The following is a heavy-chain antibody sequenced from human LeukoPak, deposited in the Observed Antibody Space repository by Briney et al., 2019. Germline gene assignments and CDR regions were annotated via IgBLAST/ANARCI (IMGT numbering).Heavy chain of an antibody. J-gene: IGHJ4*02. V-gene: IGHV3-7*01. CDR1: GFTFSSYW. D-gene: IGHD3-9*01. Sequence: GGSLRLSCAASGFTFSSYWMSWDRQAPGKGLEWVANIKQDGSEKYYVDSVKGRFTISRDNAKNSLYLQMNSLRAEDTAVYYCARSLRYFDWLHTSYYFDYWGQGNLVTVSS. CDR3: ARSLRYFDWLHTSYYFDY. CDR2: IKQDGSEK.